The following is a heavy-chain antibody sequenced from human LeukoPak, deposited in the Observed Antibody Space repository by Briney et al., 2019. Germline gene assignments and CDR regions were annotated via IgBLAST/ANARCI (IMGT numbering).Heavy chain of an antibody. Sequence: ASVKVSYKASGYTFTSYYMHWVRQAPGQGLEWMGIINPSGGSTSYAQKFQGRVTITRNTSISTAYMDLSSLRSDDTAVYYCARRAVAYYYYYYMDVWGKGTTVTVSS. CDR1: GYTFTSYY. CDR2: INPSGGST. J-gene: IGHJ6*03. V-gene: IGHV1-46*01. D-gene: IGHD6-19*01. CDR3: ARRAVAYYYYYYMDV.